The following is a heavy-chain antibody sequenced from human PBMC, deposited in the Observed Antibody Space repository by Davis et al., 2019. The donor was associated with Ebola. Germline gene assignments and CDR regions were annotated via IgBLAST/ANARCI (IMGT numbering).Heavy chain of an antibody. CDR1: GFSFSTYA. CDR3: ARYRLGGTLRPSLEF. V-gene: IGHV3-23*01. CDR2: ISGSGGTT. J-gene: IGHJ4*02. Sequence: GESLKISCAASGFSFSTYAMSWVRQAPGKGLEWVAAISGSGGTTYFADSVKGRFTISRDNSKNTLILQMNSLRSEDTAVYYCARYRLGGTLRPSLEFWGQGSLVTVSS. D-gene: IGHD3-16*01.